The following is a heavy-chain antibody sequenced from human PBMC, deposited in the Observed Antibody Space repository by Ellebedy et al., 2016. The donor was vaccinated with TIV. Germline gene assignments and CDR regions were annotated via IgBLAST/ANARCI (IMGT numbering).Heavy chain of an antibody. Sequence: GESLKISCAASGFTFSSYGMHWVRQAPGKGLEWVAVIWYDGSNKYYADSVKGRFTISRDNSKNTLYLQMNSLRAEDTAVYYCARDQVVAATPVFDYWGQGTLVTVSS. CDR2: IWYDGSNK. D-gene: IGHD2-15*01. V-gene: IGHV3-33*08. J-gene: IGHJ4*02. CDR1: GFTFSSYG. CDR3: ARDQVVAATPVFDY.